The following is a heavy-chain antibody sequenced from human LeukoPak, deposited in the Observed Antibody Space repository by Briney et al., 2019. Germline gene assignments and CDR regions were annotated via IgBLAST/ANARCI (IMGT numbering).Heavy chain of an antibody. Sequence: GQSLKISCQGSGYSFTTYWIGWVRQMPGKGLEWMGIIYPGDSDTTYSPSFQGQVTISADKSISTAYLQWSSLKDSDTAMYYCARRGVIYGDDGPYYYYGMDVWGQGTTVTVSS. J-gene: IGHJ6*02. CDR3: ARRGVIYGDDGPYYYYGMDV. V-gene: IGHV5-51*01. CDR2: IYPGDSDT. D-gene: IGHD4-17*01. CDR1: GYSFTTYW.